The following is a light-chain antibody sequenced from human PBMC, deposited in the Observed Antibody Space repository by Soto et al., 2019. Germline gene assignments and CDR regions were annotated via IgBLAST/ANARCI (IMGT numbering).Light chain of an antibody. J-gene: IGKJ5*01. V-gene: IGKV3-20*01. Sequence: IVLTQSPAILALSPGDRATLSCRASQSVSSSYLAWYQHKPGQAPRLLIHGASSRVTGIPDRFSGSGSGTDFTLTITRLEPEDFAVYYCQQYNSWPPITFGQGTRLEIK. CDR2: GAS. CDR1: QSVSSSY. CDR3: QQYNSWPPIT.